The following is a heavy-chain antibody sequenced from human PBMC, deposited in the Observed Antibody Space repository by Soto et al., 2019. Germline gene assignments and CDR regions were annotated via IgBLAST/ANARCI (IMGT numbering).Heavy chain of an antibody. J-gene: IGHJ5*01. V-gene: IGHV5-51*03. Sequence: EVQLVQSGAEVKKAGESLKISCQGSGYSFTNYWVGWVRQIPGRGLEWMGIIHPGDSDTRYSPFFQGQVTISADKSISTAYLQWSSLKAADTAMYYCARHNRYSSTRFEGWFDPWGQGTLVTVSS. CDR3: ARHNRYSSTRFEGWFDP. CDR1: GYSFTNYW. CDR2: IHPGDSDT. D-gene: IGHD6-13*01.